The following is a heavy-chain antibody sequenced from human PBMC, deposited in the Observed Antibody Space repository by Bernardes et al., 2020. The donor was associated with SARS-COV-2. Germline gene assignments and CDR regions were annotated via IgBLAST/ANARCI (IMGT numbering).Heavy chain of an antibody. V-gene: IGHV4-34*01. CDR2: INDSGST. Sequence: SNTLQVSCACFGGFFSGYYWSWIRQRPGKGLEWIEEINDSGSTSYNPSLKSRVTISVDTSKNQFSLKLSSVTAADTAVYYCAREGRVPAATLGYYYGMDVWGQGTTVTVSS. CDR3: AREGRVPAATLGYYYGMDV. CDR1: GGFFSGYY. J-gene: IGHJ6*02. D-gene: IGHD2-2*01.